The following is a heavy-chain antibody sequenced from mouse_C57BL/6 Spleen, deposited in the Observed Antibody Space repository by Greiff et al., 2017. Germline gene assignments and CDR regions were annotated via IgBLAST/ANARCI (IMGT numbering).Heavy chain of an antibody. V-gene: IGHV1-69*01. J-gene: IGHJ1*03. CDR3: ARGRDGYYWYFDV. D-gene: IGHD2-3*01. CDR2: IDPSDSYT. CDR1: GYTFTSYW. Sequence: QVQLQQSGAELVMPGASVKLSRKASGYTFTSYWMHWVKQRPGQGLEWIGEIDPSDSYTNYNQKFKGKSTLTVDKSSSTAYMQLSSLTSEDSAVYYCARGRDGYYWYFDVWGTGTTVTVSS.